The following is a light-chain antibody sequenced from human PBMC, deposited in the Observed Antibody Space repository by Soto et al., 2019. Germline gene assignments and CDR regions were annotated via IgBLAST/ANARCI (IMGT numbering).Light chain of an antibody. J-gene: IGKJ1*01. V-gene: IGKV1-5*01. CDR3: QQYNSWT. CDR1: QSIRSW. Sequence: DISMTQSPSTLSASVGDRVTITCRASQSIRSWLAWYQQKPGKAPKLLISDASSLKSGVPSRFSGSGSATEFTLTISSLQPDDFATYYCQQYNSWTFGQGTKVDI. CDR2: DAS.